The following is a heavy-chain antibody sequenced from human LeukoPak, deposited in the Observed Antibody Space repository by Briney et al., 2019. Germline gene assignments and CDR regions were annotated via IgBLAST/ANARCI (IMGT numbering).Heavy chain of an antibody. CDR3: ARDGLGTDMVPKPSDAFDI. D-gene: IGHD4/OR15-4a*01. CDR2: ISASGGTT. CDR1: GFTFSSYV. J-gene: IGHJ3*02. Sequence: GGSLRLSCAASGFTFSSYVMTWVRQAPGKGLEWVSSISASGGTTYYADSVKGRFTISRDSSKNALYLQMNSLRAEDTAVYYCARDGLGTDMVPKPSDAFDIWGQGTMVTVSS. V-gene: IGHV3-23*01.